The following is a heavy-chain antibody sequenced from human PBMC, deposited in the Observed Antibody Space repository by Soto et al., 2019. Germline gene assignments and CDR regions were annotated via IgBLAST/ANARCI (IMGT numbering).Heavy chain of an antibody. V-gene: IGHV1-46*03. J-gene: IGHJ4*02. CDR1: GYTFTSYY. D-gene: IGHD2-15*01. CDR3: AREWGCSGGSCSSSGDFDY. CDR2: INPSGGST. Sequence: ASVKVSCKASGYTFTSYYMHWVRQAPGQGLEWMGIINPSGGSTSYAQKFQGRVTMTRDTSTSTVYMELSSLRSEDTAVYYCAREWGCSGGSCSSSGDFDYWGQGTLVTVSS.